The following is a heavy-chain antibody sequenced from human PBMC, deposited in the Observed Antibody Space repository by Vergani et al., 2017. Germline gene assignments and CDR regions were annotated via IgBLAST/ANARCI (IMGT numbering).Heavy chain of an antibody. V-gene: IGHV1-46*02. CDR1: GYIFKNYY. CDR2: VNFVTGAA. CDR3: ARSIGYCTSGSCRPYYFDL. J-gene: IGHJ4*02. Sequence: QVQLVQSGAAVKKPGASAKVSCTASGYIFKNYYMHWLWLAPGQGFQWMGVVNFVTGAATSPQKFEGRITMTRDTSTATFYMDLSSLKYEDTAIYYCARSIGYCTSGSCRPYYFDLWGQGTLVTVSS. D-gene: IGHD2-15*01.